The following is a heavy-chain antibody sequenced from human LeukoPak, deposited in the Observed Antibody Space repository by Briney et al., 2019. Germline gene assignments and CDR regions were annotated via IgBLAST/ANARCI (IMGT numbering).Heavy chain of an antibody. V-gene: IGHV4-59*01. CDR3: ARVANGGGYNHDY. CDR2: VYYTRST. CDR1: DDSISSYY. Sequence: ETLSLTSTVSDDSISSYYWSWIRQTPGKGLGWIGYVYYTRSTNHNPSLKSRVTISIDTSKKQFSLRLSSVSAADTAVYYCARVANGGGYNHDYWGQGSLVTVSS. J-gene: IGHJ4*02. D-gene: IGHD5-24*01.